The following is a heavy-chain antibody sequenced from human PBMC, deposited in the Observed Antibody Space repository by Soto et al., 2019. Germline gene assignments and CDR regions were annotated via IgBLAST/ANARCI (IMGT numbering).Heavy chain of an antibody. CDR1: GGSFSGYY. D-gene: IGHD2-8*01. J-gene: IGHJ5*02. CDR2: INHSGST. CDR3: GRDPYCTNGVCYVSWFNP. V-gene: IGHV4-34*01. Sequence: SETLSLTCAVYGGSFSGYYWSWIRQPPGKGLEWIGEINHSGSTNCNPSLKSRVTISVDTSKNQFSLKLSSVTAADTAVYYCGRDPYCTNGVCYVSWFNPWGQGTLVTVSS.